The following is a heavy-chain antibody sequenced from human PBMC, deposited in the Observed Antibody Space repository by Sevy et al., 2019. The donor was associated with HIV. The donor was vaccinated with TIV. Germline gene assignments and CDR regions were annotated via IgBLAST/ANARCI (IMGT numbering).Heavy chain of an antibody. D-gene: IGHD6-13*01. Sequence: GGSLRLSCAASGFTFSSYGMHWVRQAPGKGLEWVAVISYDGSNKYYADSVKGRFTISRDNSKNTLYLQMNSLRAEDTAVYYCAKDPILVEGYSSPSWFYFDYWGQGTLVTVSS. V-gene: IGHV3-30*18. J-gene: IGHJ4*02. CDR3: AKDPILVEGYSSPSWFYFDY. CDR1: GFTFSSYG. CDR2: ISYDGSNK.